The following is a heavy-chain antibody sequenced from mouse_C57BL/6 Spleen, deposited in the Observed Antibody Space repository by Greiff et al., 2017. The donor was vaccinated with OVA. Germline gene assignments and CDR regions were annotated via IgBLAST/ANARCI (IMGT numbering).Heavy chain of an antibody. D-gene: IGHD1-1*01. CDR1: GYTFTSYW. Sequence: QVQLQQSGAELVKPGASVKMSCKASGYTFTSYWITWVKQRPGQGLEWIGDIYPGSGSTNYNEKFKSKATLTVDTSSSTAYMQLSSLTSEDSAVYYCASGNYYGSSGYFDYWGQGTTLTVSS. V-gene: IGHV1-55*01. CDR2: IYPGSGST. J-gene: IGHJ2*01. CDR3: ASGNYYGSSGYFDY.